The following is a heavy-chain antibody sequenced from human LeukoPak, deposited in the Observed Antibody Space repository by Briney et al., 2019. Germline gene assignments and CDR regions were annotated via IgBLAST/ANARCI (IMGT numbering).Heavy chain of an antibody. J-gene: IGHJ2*01. CDR3: ARITMVRGVIFDWYFDL. V-gene: IGHV1-18*01. Sequence: ASVKVSCKASGYTFTSYGILWVRQAPGQGLEWMGWISAYNGNTNYAQKLQGRVTMTTDTSTSIAHMELRSLRSDDTAVYYCARITMVRGVIFDWYFDLWGRGTLVTVSS. CDR2: ISAYNGNT. D-gene: IGHD3-10*01. CDR1: GYTFTSYG.